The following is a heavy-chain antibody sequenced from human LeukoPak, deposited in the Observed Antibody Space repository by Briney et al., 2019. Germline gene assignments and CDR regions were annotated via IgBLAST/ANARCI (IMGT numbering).Heavy chain of an antibody. V-gene: IGHV3-23*01. CDR1: GFTLSNHA. CDR3: AKSIIAVAGLFDY. Sequence: GGSLRLSCAASGFTLSNHAMIWVRQAPGKGLEWVSAISGSGGSTYYADSVKGRFTISRDNSKNTLYLQMNSLRAEDTAVYYCAKSIIAVAGLFDYWGQGTLVTVSS. CDR2: ISGSGGST. D-gene: IGHD6-19*01. J-gene: IGHJ4*02.